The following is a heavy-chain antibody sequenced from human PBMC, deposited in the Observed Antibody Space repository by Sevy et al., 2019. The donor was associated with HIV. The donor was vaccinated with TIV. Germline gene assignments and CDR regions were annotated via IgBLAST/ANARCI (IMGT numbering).Heavy chain of an antibody. V-gene: IGHV3-23*01. Sequence: GGSLRLSCAASGFTFSSSAMSWVRQAPGKGLEWVSAISYSGGSTYYADSVKGRFTISRDNSKNMLYLQMNSLRAEDTAVYYCAKDAIRGDYDYSDYWGQGTLVTVSS. CDR1: GFTFSSSA. D-gene: IGHD4-17*01. CDR2: ISYSGGST. J-gene: IGHJ4*02. CDR3: AKDAIRGDYDYSDY.